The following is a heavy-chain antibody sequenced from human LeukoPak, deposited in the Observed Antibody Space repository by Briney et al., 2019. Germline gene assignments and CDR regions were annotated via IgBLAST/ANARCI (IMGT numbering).Heavy chain of an antibody. CDR1: RGSISSSSYT. D-gene: IGHD3-3*01. J-gene: IGHJ6*02. CDR3: ARMNGDGLFGVVLYYYYGMDV. CDR2: IYYSGRT. Sequence: SETLSLTCTVSRGSISSSSYTWGWIRQPPGKGLEWIGSIYYSGRTYYNPSLKSRVTISVDTSKNQFSLKLNSVTAADTAVYYCARMNGDGLFGVVLYYYYGMDVWGQGTTVTVSS. V-gene: IGHV4-39*01.